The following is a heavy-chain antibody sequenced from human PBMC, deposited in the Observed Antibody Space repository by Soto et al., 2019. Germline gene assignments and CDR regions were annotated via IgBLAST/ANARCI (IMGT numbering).Heavy chain of an antibody. V-gene: IGHV1-18*01. CDR1: GYTFSNFG. CDR2: ISPNSEKT. Sequence: GASVKVSCKASGYTFSNFGISWVRQAPGEGLEWLGWISPNSEKTKIAQRFQGRVTMTTDTSTSTAYMELRSLRSDDTAVYYCARSGVAVAGRENYYYYYGMDVWGQGTTVTV. J-gene: IGHJ6*02. D-gene: IGHD6-19*01. CDR3: ARSGVAVAGRENYYYYYGMDV.